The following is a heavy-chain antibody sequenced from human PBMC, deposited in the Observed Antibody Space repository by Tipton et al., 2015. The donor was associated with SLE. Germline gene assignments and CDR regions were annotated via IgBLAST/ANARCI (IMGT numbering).Heavy chain of an antibody. Sequence: LRLSCTVSGGSISSNSYYWSWIRQPPGKGLEWIGYIYYSGSTNYNPSLKSRVTISVDTSKNQFSLKLSSVTAADTAVYYCAREGAGWELLGWFDPWGQGTLVTVSS. V-gene: IGHV4-61*01. D-gene: IGHD1-26*01. CDR1: GGSISSNSYY. CDR3: AREGAGWELLGWFDP. CDR2: IYYSGST. J-gene: IGHJ5*02.